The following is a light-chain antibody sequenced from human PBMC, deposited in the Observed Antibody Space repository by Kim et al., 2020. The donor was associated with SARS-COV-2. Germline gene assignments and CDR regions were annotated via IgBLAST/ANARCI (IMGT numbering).Light chain of an antibody. CDR3: AAWDDSLNGVV. V-gene: IGLV1-44*01. CDR1: ISNIGSNT. J-gene: IGLJ2*01. CDR2: SNN. Sequence: GPRVTISCSGSISNIGSNTVTWYQPLPGTAPKLLIYSNNQRPSGVPDRFSGSKSGTSASLAISGLQSEDEADYYCAAWDDSLNGVVFGGGTQLTVL.